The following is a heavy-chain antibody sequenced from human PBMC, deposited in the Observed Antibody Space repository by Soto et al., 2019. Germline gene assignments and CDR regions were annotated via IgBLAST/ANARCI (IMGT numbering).Heavy chain of an antibody. CDR3: ARAYSGYDPSGQMIHY. Sequence: SETLSLTCTVSGGSISSYYWSWIRQPPGKGLEWIGYIYYSGSTNYNPSLKSRVTISVDTSKNQFSLKLSSVTAADTAVYYCARAYSGYDPSGQMIHYWGQGTLVTVSS. CDR1: GGSISSYY. V-gene: IGHV4-59*08. J-gene: IGHJ4*02. D-gene: IGHD5-12*01. CDR2: IYYSGST.